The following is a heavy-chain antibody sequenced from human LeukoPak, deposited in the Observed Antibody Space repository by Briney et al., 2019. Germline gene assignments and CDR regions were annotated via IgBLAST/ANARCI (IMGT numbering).Heavy chain of an antibody. CDR1: GGTFSSYA. D-gene: IGHD2-2*01. V-gene: IGHV1-69*13. Sequence: ASVKVSCKASGGTFSSYAISWVRQAPGQGLEWMGGIIPIFGTANYAQKFQGRVTITADESTRTAYMELSSLRSEDTAVYYCAREGVVPAALDYWGQGTLVTVPS. CDR3: AREGVVPAALDY. CDR2: IIPIFGTA. J-gene: IGHJ4*02.